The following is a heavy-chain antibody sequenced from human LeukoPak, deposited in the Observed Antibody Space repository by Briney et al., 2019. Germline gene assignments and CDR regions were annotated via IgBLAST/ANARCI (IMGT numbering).Heavy chain of an antibody. V-gene: IGHV3-23*01. CDR2: ISGSGGST. CDR3: VKGTLTHDY. CDR1: GFTFSSYW. J-gene: IGHJ4*02. D-gene: IGHD1-14*01. Sequence: GGSLRLSCAASGFTFSSYWMGWVRQAPGKGLEWVSAISGSGGSTYYAGSVKGRFTISRDNSKNTLCLQMNSLRAEDTAVYYCVKGTLTHDYWGQGTLVTVSS.